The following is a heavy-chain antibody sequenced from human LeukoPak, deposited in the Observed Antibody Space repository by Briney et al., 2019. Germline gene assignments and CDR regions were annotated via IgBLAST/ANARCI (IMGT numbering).Heavy chain of an antibody. CDR3: AGEDRSLSVAGLDY. D-gene: IGHD6-19*01. J-gene: IGHJ4*02. CDR2: MRHDEREK. CDR1: GFSFSSYW. V-gene: IGHV3-7*01. Sequence: PGGSLRLSCAASGFSFSSYWMTWVRQAPGKGLEWVANMRHDEREKYYVDSVEGRFAVSRDNAKNSLYLQMNSLRAEDTAVYYCAGEDRSLSVAGLDYWGQGTLVTVSS.